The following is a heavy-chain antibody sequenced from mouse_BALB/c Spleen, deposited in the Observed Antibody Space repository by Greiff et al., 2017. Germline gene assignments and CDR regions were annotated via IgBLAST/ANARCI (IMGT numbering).Heavy chain of an antibody. V-gene: IGHV2-9*02. J-gene: IGHJ3*01. CDR2: IWAGGST. CDR3: ARGRDYRSFAY. D-gene: IGHD2-14*01. CDR1: GFSLTSYG. Sequence: VKVVESGPGLVAPSQSLPITCTVSGFSLTSYGVHWVRQPPGKGLEWLGVIWAGGSTNYNSALMSRLSISKDNSKSQVFLKMNSLQTDDTAMYYCARGRDYRSFAYWGQGTLVTVSA.